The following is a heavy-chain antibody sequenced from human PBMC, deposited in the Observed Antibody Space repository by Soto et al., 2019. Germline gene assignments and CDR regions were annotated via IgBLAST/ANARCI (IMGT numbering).Heavy chain of an antibody. CDR3: ARVIAAAGTNYYYYYGMDV. D-gene: IGHD6-13*01. V-gene: IGHV1-69*01. CDR1: RGTFSSYA. J-gene: IGHJ6*02. Sequence: QVQLVQSGAEVKKPGSSVKVSCKASRGTFSSYAISWVRQAPGQGLEWMGGIIPIFGTANYAQKFQGRVTITADESTSTAYMELSSLRSEDTAVYYCARVIAAAGTNYYYYYGMDVWGQGTTVTVSS. CDR2: IIPIFGTA.